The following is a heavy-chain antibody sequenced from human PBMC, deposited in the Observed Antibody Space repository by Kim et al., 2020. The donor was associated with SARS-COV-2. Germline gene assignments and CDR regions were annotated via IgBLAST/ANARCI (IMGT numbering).Heavy chain of an antibody. D-gene: IGHD3-3*01. J-gene: IGHJ4*02. V-gene: IGHV3-11*06. Sequence: ADSVKGRYTISRDNAKNSLYLQMNSLRAEDTAVYYCARNVGGRDFWSGPRWGQGTLVTVSS. CDR3: ARNVGGRDFWSGPR.